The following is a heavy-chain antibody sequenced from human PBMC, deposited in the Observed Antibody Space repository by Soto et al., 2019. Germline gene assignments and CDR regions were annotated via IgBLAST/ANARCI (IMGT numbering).Heavy chain of an antibody. CDR1: GFIFSTYW. Sequence: GGSLRLSCAASGFIFSTYWMSWVRQAPGKGLEWVANIKQDGSETYYVDSVKGRFTISGDNTKNSLYLQMSSLRAEDTAMDYCVTDRPPLGGAYYFDFDSWGQGTRVTVSS. J-gene: IGHJ4*02. CDR3: VTDRPPLGGAYYFDFDS. V-gene: IGHV3-7*03. CDR2: IKQDGSET. D-gene: IGHD2-21*01.